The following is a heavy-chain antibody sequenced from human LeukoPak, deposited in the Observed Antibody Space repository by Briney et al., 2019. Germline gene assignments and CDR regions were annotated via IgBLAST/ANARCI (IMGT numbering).Heavy chain of an antibody. D-gene: IGHD6-13*01. CDR2: IAYDGSHK. CDR3: ARWKIGRIAAAGTLDYFDH. Sequence: PGRSLRLSCAASGFIFSTYGLHWVRQAPGKGLEWVAVIAYDGSHKYYADSVKGRFTISRDNSKNTLYLQMNSLRSEDTAVYYCARWKIGRIAAAGTLDYFDHWGQGTLVTVSS. V-gene: IGHV3-30*03. J-gene: IGHJ4*02. CDR1: GFIFSTYG.